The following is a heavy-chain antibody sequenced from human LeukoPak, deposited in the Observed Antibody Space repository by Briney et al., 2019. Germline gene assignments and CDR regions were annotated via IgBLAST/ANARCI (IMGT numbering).Heavy chain of an antibody. J-gene: IGHJ6*02. CDR3: AKATVAGLSYYYGMDV. Sequence: GGSLRLSCAPSGSTFSTFDMTWVRQAPGKGLEWVSTISGGGGTTQYADSVKGRFTISRDNSKNTVYLQMNRLRAEDTAVYYCAKATVAGLSYYYGMDVWGRGTTVTVSS. CDR1: GSTFSTFD. D-gene: IGHD6-19*01. CDR2: ISGGGGTT. V-gene: IGHV3-23*01.